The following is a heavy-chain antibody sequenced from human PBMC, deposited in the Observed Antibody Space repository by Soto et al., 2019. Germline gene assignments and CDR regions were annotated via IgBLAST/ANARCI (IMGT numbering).Heavy chain of an antibody. CDR2: IIPIFGTA. D-gene: IGHD5-12*01. Sequence: ASVKVSCKASGAPFSSYAISWVRQAPGQGLEWMGGIIPIFGTANYAQKFQGRVTITADKSTSTAYMELSSLRSEDTAVYYCARSIPPEMASHWGQGTLVTVS. CDR3: ARSIPPEMASH. CDR1: GAPFSSYA. J-gene: IGHJ4*02. V-gene: IGHV1-69*06.